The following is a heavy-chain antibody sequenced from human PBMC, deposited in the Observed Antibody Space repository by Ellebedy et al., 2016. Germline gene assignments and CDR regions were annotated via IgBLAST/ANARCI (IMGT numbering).Heavy chain of an antibody. V-gene: IGHV1-18*04. D-gene: IGHD6-19*01. Sequence: ASVKVSCKVSGYTFNSYGITWVRQAPGQGLEWMGWISVYNGNTNYAQKLQGRVTMTTDTSTSTAYMELRSLRSDDTAVYYCARMGWDVAVADNWFDPWGQGTLVTVSS. J-gene: IGHJ5*02. CDR2: ISVYNGNT. CDR3: ARMGWDVAVADNWFDP. CDR1: GYTFNSYG.